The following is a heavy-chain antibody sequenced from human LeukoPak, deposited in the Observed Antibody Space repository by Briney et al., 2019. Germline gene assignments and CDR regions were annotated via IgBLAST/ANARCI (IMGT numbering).Heavy chain of an antibody. CDR2: ISYDANNK. V-gene: IGHV3-30*04. Sequence: GGSLRLSCAASGFIFSSYALHWVRQAPGKGLEWVAVISYDANNKYYADSVKGRFTISRDNSKNTMDLQMNSLRAEDTAVYYCARAGGYSYGDLTFDIWGQGTMVRVSS. D-gene: IGHD5-18*01. CDR1: GFIFSSYA. J-gene: IGHJ3*02. CDR3: ARAGGYSYGDLTFDI.